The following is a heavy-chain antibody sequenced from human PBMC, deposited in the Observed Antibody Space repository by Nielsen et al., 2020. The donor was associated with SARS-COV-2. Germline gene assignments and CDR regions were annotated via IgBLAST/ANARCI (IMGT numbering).Heavy chain of an antibody. D-gene: IGHD3-10*01. CDR2: IYYSGRT. J-gene: IGHJ4*02. CDR3: ARLGSYYFDY. Sequence: SETLSLTCTVSGDSISSSNYYWSWIRQSPGKGLEYIGYIYYSGRTDYNPSLKSRVTISVDTSANQFSLNLTSVTAADSAIYYCARLGSYYFDYWGQGSLVTVSS. V-gene: IGHV4-61*05. CDR1: GDSISSSNYY.